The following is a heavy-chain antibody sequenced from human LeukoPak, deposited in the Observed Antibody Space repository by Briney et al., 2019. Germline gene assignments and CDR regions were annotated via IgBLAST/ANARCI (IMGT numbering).Heavy chain of an antibody. CDR2: IYPGDSDT. Sequence: GESLKVSCKGSGYSFTSYWIGWVRQMPGKGLEWMGIIYPGDSDTRYSPSFQGQVTISADKSISTAYLQWSSLKASDTAMYYCARVVVAATPWFDPWGQGTLVTVSS. V-gene: IGHV5-51*01. CDR3: ARVVVAATPWFDP. D-gene: IGHD2-15*01. J-gene: IGHJ5*02. CDR1: GYSFTSYW.